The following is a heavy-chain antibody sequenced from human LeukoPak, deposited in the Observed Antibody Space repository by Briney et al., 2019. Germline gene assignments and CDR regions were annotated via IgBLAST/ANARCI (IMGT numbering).Heavy chain of an antibody. Sequence: DPSETLSLTCTVSGGSISSSSYYWGWIRQPPGKGLEWIGSIYYSGSTNYNPSLKSRVTMSVDTSKNQFSLKLSSVTAADTAVYYCARVDGYSGYAPADYFDYWGQGTLVTVSS. CDR1: GGSISSSSYY. D-gene: IGHD5-12*01. CDR2: IYYSGST. CDR3: ARVDGYSGYAPADYFDY. V-gene: IGHV4-39*07. J-gene: IGHJ4*02.